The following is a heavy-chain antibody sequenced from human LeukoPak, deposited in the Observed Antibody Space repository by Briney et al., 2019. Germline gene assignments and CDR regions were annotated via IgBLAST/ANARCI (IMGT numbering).Heavy chain of an antibody. D-gene: IGHD6-19*01. V-gene: IGHV3-7*01. J-gene: IGHJ4*02. CDR2: INPAGSAK. CDR3: ARGVYTSGCDY. Sequence: HTGGSLRLSCAASGFTFSIYAMSWVRQAPGKGLEWVANINPAGSAKYYVDSMKGRFTISRDNAKNSLYLQMDSLRAEDTAVYYCARGVYTSGCDYWGQGTLVTVSS. CDR1: GFTFSIYA.